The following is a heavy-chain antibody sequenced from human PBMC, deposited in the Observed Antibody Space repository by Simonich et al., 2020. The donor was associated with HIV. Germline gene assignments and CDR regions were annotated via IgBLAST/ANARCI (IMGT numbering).Heavy chain of an antibody. D-gene: IGHD6-19*01. J-gene: IGHJ4*02. CDR3: ARGRPPGFSNGWYHFDF. CDR2: IYYSGTT. Sequence: QVQLQESGPGLVKPSETLSLRCPVSGGSISSDYWSWILQTPGKGLEWIGYIYYSGTTNYKPTLKSRVTISVDTSKNQVSLKLSSVTAADTAIYYCARGRPPGFSNGWYHFDFWGQGTLVTVSP. V-gene: IGHV4-59*12. CDR1: GGSISSDY.